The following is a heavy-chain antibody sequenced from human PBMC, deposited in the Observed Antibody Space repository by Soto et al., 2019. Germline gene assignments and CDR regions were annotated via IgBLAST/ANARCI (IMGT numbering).Heavy chain of an antibody. Sequence: ASVKVSCKASGYTFTSYDINWVRQATGQGLEWMGWMNPNSGNTGYAQKFQGRITMTRNTSISTAYMELSSLRSEDTAVYYCARVTLGDSENYYYYMDVWGKGTTVTVSS. J-gene: IGHJ6*03. CDR3: ARVTLGDSENYYYYMDV. D-gene: IGHD3-16*01. CDR2: MNPNSGNT. CDR1: GYTFTSYD. V-gene: IGHV1-8*01.